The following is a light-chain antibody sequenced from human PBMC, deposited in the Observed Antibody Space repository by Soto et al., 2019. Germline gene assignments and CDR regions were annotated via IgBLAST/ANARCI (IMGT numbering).Light chain of an antibody. J-gene: IGKJ1*01. CDR1: QGISSY. CDR2: AAS. V-gene: IGKV1-27*01. Sequence: DIQMTQSPSSLSASVGDRVTITCRASQGISSYLAWYQQRXXKVPKVLIYAASTLHSGVPSRFSGSGSGTDFTLTISNVQPEDVATYYCQNYYNAPETFGQGTKVEIK. CDR3: QNYYNAPET.